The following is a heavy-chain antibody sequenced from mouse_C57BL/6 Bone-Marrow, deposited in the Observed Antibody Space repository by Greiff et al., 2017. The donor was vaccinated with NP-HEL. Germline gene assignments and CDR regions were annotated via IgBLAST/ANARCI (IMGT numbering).Heavy chain of an antibody. D-gene: IGHD3-3*01. J-gene: IGHJ1*03. CDR3: ARDGRYFDV. CDR2: ISDGGSYT. V-gene: IGHV5-4*03. Sequence: DVKLVESGGGLVKPGGSLKLSCAASGFTFSSYAMSWVRQTPEKRLEWVATISDGGSYTYYPDNVKGRFTISRDNAKNNLYLQMSHLKSEDTAMYYCARDGRYFDVWGTGTTVTVSS. CDR1: GFTFSSYA.